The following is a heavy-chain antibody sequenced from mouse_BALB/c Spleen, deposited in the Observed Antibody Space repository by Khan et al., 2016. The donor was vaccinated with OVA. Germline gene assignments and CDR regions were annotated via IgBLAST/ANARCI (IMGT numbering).Heavy chain of an antibody. CDR1: GYTFTSYT. D-gene: IGHD1-1*01. CDR3: ERSKDYGSSPAWFAY. V-gene: IGHV1-4*01. J-gene: IGHJ3*01. Sequence: VQLQESGAELARPGASVKMSCKASGYTFTSYTMHWVKQRPGQGLEWIGYINPSSGYTNYNQKFKDKATLTADKSSSTAYMQLSSLTSEDSAVFDGERSKDYGSSPAWFAYGGQGTLVTVSA. CDR2: INPSSGYT.